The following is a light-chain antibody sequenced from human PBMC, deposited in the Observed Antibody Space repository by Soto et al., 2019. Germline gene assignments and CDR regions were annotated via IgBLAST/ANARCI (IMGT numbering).Light chain of an antibody. CDR1: QDMRNY. CDR3: QQYDTLPPT. V-gene: IGKV1-33*01. J-gene: IGKJ4*01. CDR2: GAS. Sequence: DIKMTQSPSSLSASLGDRVTITCQASQDMRNYLNWYQQKPGKAPKLLIYGASNLEAGVTPRFSGSGSGTEFSLTITSLQPEDIAVYYCQQYDTLPPTFGGGTRWIS.